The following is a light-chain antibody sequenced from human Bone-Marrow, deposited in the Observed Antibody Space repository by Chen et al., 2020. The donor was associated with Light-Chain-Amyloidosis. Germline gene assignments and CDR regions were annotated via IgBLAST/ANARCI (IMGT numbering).Light chain of an antibody. CDR1: QSIGDW. Sequence: DSQITQSLSPLFASIGDTVRITCRASQSIGDWLAWYQQKPGRPPNLLIYRASNLASGVPSRFSGSGSGTQFILTINSLQTDDFATYYCQQYESHWTFGQGIKVEV. V-gene: IGKV1-5*03. CDR2: RAS. J-gene: IGKJ1*01. CDR3: QQYESHWT.